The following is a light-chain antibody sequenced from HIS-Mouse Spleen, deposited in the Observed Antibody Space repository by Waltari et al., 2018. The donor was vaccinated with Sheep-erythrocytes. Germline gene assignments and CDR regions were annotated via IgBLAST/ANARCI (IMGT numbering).Light chain of an antibody. CDR3: CSYAGSYNHV. Sequence: QSALTQPRSVYGSPGQSVTISCTGTSSDVGGYNYVSWYQQYPGKAPKLMIYDVSKRPSGVPDRFSGSKSGNTASLTISGLQAEDEADYYCCSYAGSYNHVFATGTKVTVL. V-gene: IGLV2-11*01. CDR2: DVS. CDR1: SSDVGGYNY. J-gene: IGLJ1*01.